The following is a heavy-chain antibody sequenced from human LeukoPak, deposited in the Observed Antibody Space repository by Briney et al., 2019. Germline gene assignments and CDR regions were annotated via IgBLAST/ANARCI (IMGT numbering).Heavy chain of an antibody. J-gene: IGHJ3*02. CDR3: ARVSLGTAVFKDAFDI. CDR2: IYYSGST. Sequence: PSETLSLTCTVSGGSISSGGYYWSWIRQHPGKGLEWIGYIYYSGSTYYNPSLKSRVTISVDTSKNQFSLKLSSVTAADTAVYYCARVSLGTAVFKDAFDIWGQGTMVTVSS. V-gene: IGHV4-31*03. CDR1: GGSISSGGYY. D-gene: IGHD1-14*01.